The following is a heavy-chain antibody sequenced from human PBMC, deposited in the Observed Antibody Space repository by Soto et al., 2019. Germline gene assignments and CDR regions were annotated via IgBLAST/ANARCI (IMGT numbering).Heavy chain of an antibody. J-gene: IGHJ6*02. CDR3: ARVMNYHDSRGRYYYYGMDV. CDR2: IGAYNGNT. D-gene: IGHD3-22*01. V-gene: IGHV1-18*04. CDR1: GYTFTSYG. Sequence: ASVKVSCKASGYTFTSYGISWVRQAPGQGLEWMGWIGAYNGNTNYAQKLQGRVTMTTDTSTSTAYMELRSLRSDDTAVYYCARVMNYHDSRGRYYYYGMDVWGQGTTVTVSS.